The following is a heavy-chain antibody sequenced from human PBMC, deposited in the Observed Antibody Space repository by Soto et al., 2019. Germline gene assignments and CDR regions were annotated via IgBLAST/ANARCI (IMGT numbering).Heavy chain of an antibody. CDR3: VRGYCTTTPCSGDFQH. Sequence: QVQLVQSGAEVKKPGASVKVACKASGYKFTTYFIHWVRQAPGQGLEWMGMIHPSGDTGYGQKFRGRVTMTIDTSTTTGYMELRKLTSEDTAIYFSVRGYCTTTPCSGDFQHWGQGTLVTVSS. J-gene: IGHJ1*01. CDR1: GYKFTTYF. CDR2: IHPSGDT. V-gene: IGHV1-46*01. D-gene: IGHD2-8*01.